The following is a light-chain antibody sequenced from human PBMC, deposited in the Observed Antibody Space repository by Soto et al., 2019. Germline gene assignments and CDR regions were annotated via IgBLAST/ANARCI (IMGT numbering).Light chain of an antibody. V-gene: IGKV3-15*01. CDR2: GAS. CDR1: QSVSTN. CDR3: QQYDTWTRT. J-gene: IGKJ1*01. Sequence: EIVMTQSPASLSVPPGERATLSCRASQSVSTNFAWYLQKPGQAPRLLIYGASTRATAVPARFTASGSGTEFNLSISRLQSDDFGVYYCQQYDTWTRTVGQGTKVDIK.